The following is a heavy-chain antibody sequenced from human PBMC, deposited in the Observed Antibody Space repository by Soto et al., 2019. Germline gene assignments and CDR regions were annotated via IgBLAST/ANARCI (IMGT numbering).Heavy chain of an antibody. Sequence: SETLSLTCAVSGGSISSSNWWSWVRQPPGKGLEWFGEIYHSGSTNYNPSLKSRVTISVDKSKNQFSLKLSSVTAADTAVYYCARGYSSRWYNGMDVWGQGTTVTVSS. D-gene: IGHD6-13*01. CDR1: GGSISSSNW. CDR3: ARGYSSRWYNGMDV. J-gene: IGHJ6*02. CDR2: IYHSGST. V-gene: IGHV4-4*02.